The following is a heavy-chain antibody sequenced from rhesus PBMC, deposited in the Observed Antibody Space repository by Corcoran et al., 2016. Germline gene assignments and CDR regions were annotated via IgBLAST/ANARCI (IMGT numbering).Heavy chain of an antibody. CDR2: IGGASGGT. CDR1: GGSISRRTW. CDR3: ARQGYNQDF. D-gene: IGHD5-42*01. V-gene: IGHV4-65*01. J-gene: IGHJ4*01. Sequence: QVQLQESGPGLVKPSETLSLTCAVSGGSISRRTWWRWIRQPPGKGREWIGYIGGASGGTYYNPSLKSRVTISTDTSKNQFSLRLSSVTAADTAVYYCARQGYNQDFWGQGVLVTVSS.